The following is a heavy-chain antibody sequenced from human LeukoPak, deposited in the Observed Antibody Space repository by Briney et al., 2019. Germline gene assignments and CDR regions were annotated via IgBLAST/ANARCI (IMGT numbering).Heavy chain of an antibody. Sequence: SETLSLTYTVSGGSISSGDYYWSWIRQPPGKGLEWSGYISYSGTTFYNPSLKSRVNISLDTSKNQFSLKLRSVTAADTAVYYCASSTTAVTRFVKYWGQGTLVSVSS. J-gene: IGHJ1*01. CDR3: ASSTTAVTRFVKY. CDR2: ISYSGTT. V-gene: IGHV4-30-4*01. CDR1: GGSISSGDYY. D-gene: IGHD4-23*01.